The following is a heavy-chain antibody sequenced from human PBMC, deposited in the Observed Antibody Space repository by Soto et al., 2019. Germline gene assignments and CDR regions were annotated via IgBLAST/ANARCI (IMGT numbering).Heavy chain of an antibody. CDR3: AKSGYSYGYFGMDV. CDR1: GFTFSSYA. Sequence: GGSLRLSCAASGFTFSSYAMSWVRQAPGKGLEWVSAISGSGGSTYYADSVKGRFTISRDNSKNTLYLQMNSLRAEDTAVYYCAKSGYSYGYFGMDVWGQGTTVTVPS. J-gene: IGHJ6*02. CDR2: ISGSGGST. D-gene: IGHD5-18*01. V-gene: IGHV3-23*01.